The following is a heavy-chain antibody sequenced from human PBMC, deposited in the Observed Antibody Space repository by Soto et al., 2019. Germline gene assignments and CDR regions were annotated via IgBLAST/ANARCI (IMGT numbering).Heavy chain of an antibody. CDR3: ASTCITTVRGDPNYAMDV. Sequence: SETLSLTCAVYGGSFSGYYWSWIRKPPGKGLEWIGEINHSGSTNYNPSLKSRVTISVDTSKNQFSLKLSSVTAADTAVYYCASTCITTVRGDPNYAMDVWGQGTTVTVS. J-gene: IGHJ6*02. D-gene: IGHD3-10*01. CDR1: GGSFSGYY. CDR2: INHSGST. V-gene: IGHV4-34*01.